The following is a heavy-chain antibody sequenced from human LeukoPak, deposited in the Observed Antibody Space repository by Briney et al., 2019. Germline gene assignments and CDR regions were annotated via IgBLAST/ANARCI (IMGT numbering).Heavy chain of an antibody. CDR2: IYTSGST. V-gene: IGHV4-61*02. CDR1: GGSISSGSYY. Sequence: SETLSLTCTVSGGSISSGSYYWSWIRQPAGKGLEWIGRIYTSGSTNYNPSLKSRVTISVDTSKNQFSLKLSSVTAAYTAVYYCARGLAARRIVRYYHYMDVWGKGTTVSVSS. D-gene: IGHD6-6*01. CDR3: ARGLAARRIVRYYHYMDV. J-gene: IGHJ6*03.